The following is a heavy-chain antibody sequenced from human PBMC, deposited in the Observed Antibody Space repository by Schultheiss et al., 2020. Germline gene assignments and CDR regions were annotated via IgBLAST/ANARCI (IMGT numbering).Heavy chain of an antibody. J-gene: IGHJ5*02. V-gene: IGHV2-70*11. CDR2: IDWDDDK. CDR3: AREIRGGGWFDP. Sequence: SGPTLVKPTQTLTLTCTFSGFSLSTSGMCVSWIRQPPGKALEWLARIDWDDDKYYSTSLKTRLTISNDTSKNQVVLTMTNMDPVDTATYYCAREIRGGGWFDPWGQGTLVTVSS. D-gene: IGHD3-16*01. CDR1: GFSLSTSGMC.